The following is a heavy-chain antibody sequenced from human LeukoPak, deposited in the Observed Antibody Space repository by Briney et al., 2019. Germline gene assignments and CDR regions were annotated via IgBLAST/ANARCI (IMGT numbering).Heavy chain of an antibody. Sequence: ASVKVSCKASGYTFSDYDINWVRQATGQGIEWMGWINPNSGNASYAQKFQGRVTMTRNTSISTAYMELSSLRSEDTAVYYCARALAWGGSSYSYYYMDVWDKGTTVTVSS. CDR2: INPNSGNA. CDR1: GYTFSDYD. CDR3: ARALAWGGSSYSYYYMDV. V-gene: IGHV1-8*02. J-gene: IGHJ6*03. D-gene: IGHD1-26*01.